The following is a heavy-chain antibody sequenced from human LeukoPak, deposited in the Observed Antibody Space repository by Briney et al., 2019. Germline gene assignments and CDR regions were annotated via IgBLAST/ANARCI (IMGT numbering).Heavy chain of an antibody. D-gene: IGHD1-14*01. CDR3: ARGGRNLDS. J-gene: IGHJ4*02. V-gene: IGHV3-7*01. Sequence: PGGSLRLSCAASGFTFSGYWMSGVRQAPGKGLEWVANIKVDGSEKNYVDSVKGRLTISRDNAKNSLYLQMNSLRAEDTAVYYCARGGRNLDSWGQGTLVTVSS. CDR1: GFTFSGYW. CDR2: IKVDGSEK.